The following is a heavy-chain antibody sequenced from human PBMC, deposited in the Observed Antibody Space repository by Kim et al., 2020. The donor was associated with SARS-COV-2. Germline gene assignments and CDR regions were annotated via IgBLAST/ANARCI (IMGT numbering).Heavy chain of an antibody. V-gene: IGHV6-1*01. D-gene: IGHD1-20*01. CDR3: ARLIGTQDYGMDV. Sequence: YAVSVKSRITINPYTSKNQFSLQLNSVTPEDTAVYYCARLIGTQDYGMDVWGQGTTVTVSS. J-gene: IGHJ6*02.